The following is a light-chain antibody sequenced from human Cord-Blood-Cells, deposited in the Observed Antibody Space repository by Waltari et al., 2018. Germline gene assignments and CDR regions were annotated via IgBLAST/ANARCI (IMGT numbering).Light chain of an antibody. V-gene: IGKV3-11*01. CDR2: EAS. Sequence: EIVLTQSPATLSLSPGERATLSCRASQSVSSYLAWYQQKPGQAPMLLIYEASNRATGIPARFSGSGSGTDFTLTISSLEPEDFAVYYCQQRSNWPWTFGQGTKVEIK. J-gene: IGKJ1*01. CDR3: QQRSNWPWT. CDR1: QSVSSY.